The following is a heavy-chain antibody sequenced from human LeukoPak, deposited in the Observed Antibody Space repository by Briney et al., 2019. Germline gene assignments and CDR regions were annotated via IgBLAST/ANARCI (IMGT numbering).Heavy chain of an antibody. Sequence: PGGSLRLSCAASGFTFSTYSMNWVRQAPGKGLEWVSPISRSSGFIFYADSVKGRFTISRDNSKNMLYLQMNSLRAEDTAVYYCAKDFYGSGTYVLDYWGQGTLVTVSS. D-gene: IGHD3-10*01. V-gene: IGHV3-21*01. CDR2: ISRSSGFI. J-gene: IGHJ4*02. CDR3: AKDFYGSGTYVLDY. CDR1: GFTFSTYS.